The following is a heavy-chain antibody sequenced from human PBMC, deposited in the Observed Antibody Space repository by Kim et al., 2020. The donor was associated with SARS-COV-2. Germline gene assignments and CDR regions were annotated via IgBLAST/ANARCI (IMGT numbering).Heavy chain of an antibody. CDR3: ARDSSHHCSSTSCYGAFDY. Sequence: GGSLRLSCAASGFTFSSYAMHWVRQAPGKGLEWVAVISYDGSNKYYADSVKGRFTISRDNSKNTLYLQMNSLRAEDTAVYYCARDSSHHCSSTSCYGAFDYWGQRTLVTVSS. V-gene: IGHV3-30*04. J-gene: IGHJ4*02. CDR2: ISYDGSNK. D-gene: IGHD2-2*01. CDR1: GFTFSSYA.